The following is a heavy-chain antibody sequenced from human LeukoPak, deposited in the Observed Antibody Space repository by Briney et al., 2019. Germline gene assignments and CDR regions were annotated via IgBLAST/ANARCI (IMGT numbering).Heavy chain of an antibody. CDR3: ARSQYITMIVARLYQFDD. J-gene: IGHJ4*02. V-gene: IGHV1-46*01. CDR2: INPSGGST. D-gene: IGHD3-22*01. CDR1: GYTFTSYY. Sequence: ASVKVSCKASGYTFTSYYMHWVRQAPGQGLEWMGIINPSGGSTGYAQKFQGRVTMTRDTSTSTVYMELSSLRSEDTAVYYSARSQYITMIVARLYQFDDWGQGTLVTVSS.